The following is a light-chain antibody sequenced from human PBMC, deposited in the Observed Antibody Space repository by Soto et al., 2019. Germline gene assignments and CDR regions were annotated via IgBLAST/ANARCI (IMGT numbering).Light chain of an antibody. J-gene: IGLJ2*01. Sequence: QSVLTQPPSASGTPGQRVTISCSGSSSNIESNYVYWYQQLPGTAPRLLIYRNNQRPSGVPDRFSGSKSGTSASLAISALRSEGEADYYCTVWDDSLRGRLFGGGTKLTVL. CDR2: RNN. CDR1: SSNIESNY. CDR3: TVWDDSLRGRL. V-gene: IGLV1-47*01.